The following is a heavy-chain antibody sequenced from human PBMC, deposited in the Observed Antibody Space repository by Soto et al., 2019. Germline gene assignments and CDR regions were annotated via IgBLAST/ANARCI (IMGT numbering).Heavy chain of an antibody. CDR1: GFTFSSYA. V-gene: IGHV3-23*01. Sequence: EVQLLESGGGLVQPGGSLRLSCAASGFTFSSYAMSWVRQAPGKGLEWVSAISGSGGSTYYAYSVKGRFTISRDNSKNTLYLQMNSLRAEDTAVYYCAKDRDDYYYASSGYYDYWGKGTMVTVSS. CDR3: AKDRDDYYYASSGYYDY. D-gene: IGHD3-22*01. J-gene: IGHJ4*02. CDR2: ISGSGGST.